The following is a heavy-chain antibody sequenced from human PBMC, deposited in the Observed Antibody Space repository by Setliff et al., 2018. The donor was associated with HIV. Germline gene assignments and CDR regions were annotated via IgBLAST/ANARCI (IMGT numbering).Heavy chain of an antibody. Sequence: SETLSLTCTVSGGSISSSSYYWGWIRQPPGKGLEWIGSIYYSGSTYYNPSLKSRVTISVDTSKNQFSLKLSSVTAADTAVYYCASPASGGSSGQYHYRGRGTLVTVSS. D-gene: IGHD6-19*01. V-gene: IGHV4-39*01. CDR1: GGSISSSSYY. CDR3: ASPASGGSSGQYHY. CDR2: IYYSGST. J-gene: IGHJ4*01.